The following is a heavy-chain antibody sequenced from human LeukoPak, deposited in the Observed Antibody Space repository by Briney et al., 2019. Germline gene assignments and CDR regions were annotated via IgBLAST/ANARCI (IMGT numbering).Heavy chain of an antibody. V-gene: IGHV3-7*01. CDR1: GFIFSDFS. CDR2: MSEDGNEI. J-gene: IGHJ4*02. Sequence: GGSLRLSCTVSGFIFSDFSMSWVRQAPGKGLEWVAKMSEDGNEIFYVDSVKGRFTISRDNTKKSLYLQLNSLRPEDSAVYYCARPRGCGSARCNNFDYWGQGTLVTVSS. D-gene: IGHD2-2*01. CDR3: ARPRGCGSARCNNFDY.